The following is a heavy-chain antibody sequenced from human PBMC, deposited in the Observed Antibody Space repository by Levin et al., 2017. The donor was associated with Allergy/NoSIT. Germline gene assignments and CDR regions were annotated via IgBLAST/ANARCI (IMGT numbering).Heavy chain of an antibody. Sequence: QPGGSLRLSCAASGFTFSAYGMHWVRQAPGKGLEWVAVIWYDGSNKYYADSVKGRFTISRDNSKNTLFLQMNSLRAEDTAMYYCARHPGSGSYSSWFDPWGQGTLVTVSS. D-gene: IGHD1-26*01. CDR2: IWYDGSNK. J-gene: IGHJ5*02. CDR1: GFTFSAYG. CDR3: ARHPGSGSYSSWFDP. V-gene: IGHV3-33*01.